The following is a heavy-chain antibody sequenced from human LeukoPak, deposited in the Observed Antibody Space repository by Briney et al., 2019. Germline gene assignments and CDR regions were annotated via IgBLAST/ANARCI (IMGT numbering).Heavy chain of an antibody. V-gene: IGHV3-74*01. J-gene: IGHJ5*02. CDR1: GFTFSSYW. Sequence: PGGSLRLSCAASGFTFSSYWMHWVRQAPGKGLVWVSRINSDGSSTTYADSVKGRFTISRDNAKNTLYLQMNSLRAEDTAVYYCARGAPTMLRYVEKYPFDPWGQGTLVTVSS. CDR3: ARGAPTMLRYVEKYPFDP. CDR2: INSDGSST. D-gene: IGHD3-9*01.